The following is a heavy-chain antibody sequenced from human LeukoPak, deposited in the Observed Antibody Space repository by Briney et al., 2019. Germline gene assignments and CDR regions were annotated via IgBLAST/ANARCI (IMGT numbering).Heavy chain of an antibody. CDR1: GFTFSSYA. Sequence: GGSQRLSCAASGFTFSSYAMSWVRQAPGKGLEWVSGISGSDGSTYYADSVKGRFSISRDNSKNTLYLQMNSLRAEDTAVYYCAKVRMITMIAYDAFDIWGQGTMVTVSS. CDR2: ISGSDGST. CDR3: AKVRMITMIAYDAFDI. J-gene: IGHJ3*02. D-gene: IGHD3-22*01. V-gene: IGHV3-23*01.